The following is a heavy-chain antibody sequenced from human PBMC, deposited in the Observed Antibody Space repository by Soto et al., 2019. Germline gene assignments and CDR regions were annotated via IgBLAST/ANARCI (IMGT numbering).Heavy chain of an antibody. CDR2: IYSGGST. Sequence: EVQLVESGGGLVQTGWSLRLSCAASGFTVSGNYMTWVRQAPGKGLEWVSIIYSGGSTYYADSVEGRFTISRDDSKNTLYLHMNSLRAEDTAVYYCARSSNSLYCYYMDVWGKGTTVTVSS. CDR1: GFTVSGNY. D-gene: IGHD2-21*01. J-gene: IGHJ6*03. V-gene: IGHV3-66*01. CDR3: ARSSNSLYCYYMDV.